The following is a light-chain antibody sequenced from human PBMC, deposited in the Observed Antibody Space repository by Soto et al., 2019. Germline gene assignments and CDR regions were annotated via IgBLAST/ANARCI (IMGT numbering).Light chain of an antibody. CDR1: QSISNR. CDR2: DAS. J-gene: IGKJ1*01. CDR3: QQYDTYST. V-gene: IGKV1-5*01. Sequence: DIQMTQSPSTLYASVGDRVTITCRASQSISNRLAWYHQKPGKTPNLLIYDASNLGSGVPSRFSGSGSGTGFTHTITSLQADDLGTYYCQQYDTYSTVGQGTKVEIK.